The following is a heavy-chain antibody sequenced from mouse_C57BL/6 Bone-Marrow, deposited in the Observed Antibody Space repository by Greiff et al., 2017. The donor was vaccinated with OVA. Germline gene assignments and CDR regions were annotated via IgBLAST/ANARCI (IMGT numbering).Heavy chain of an antibody. CDR1: GYTFTSYW. CDR2: IDPSDSYT. V-gene: IGHV1-50*01. J-gene: IGHJ2*01. Sequence: QVQLQQPGAELVKPGASVKLSCKASGYTFTSYWMQWVKQRPGQGLEWIGEIDPSDSYTNSNQKFKGKATLTVDTSSSTAYMQLSSLTSEDSEVYYCARLGGYYYGSSYGYYFDYWGQGTTLTVSS. CDR3: ARLGGYYYGSSYGYYFDY. D-gene: IGHD1-1*01.